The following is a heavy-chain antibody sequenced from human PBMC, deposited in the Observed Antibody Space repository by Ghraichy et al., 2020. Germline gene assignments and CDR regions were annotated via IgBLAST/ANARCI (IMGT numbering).Heavy chain of an antibody. CDR1: GFTFNNYA. CDR3: AKCSGGTCYSGGVFDF. J-gene: IGHJ3*01. Sequence: GRSLRLSCVASGFTFNNYAMSWVRQAPGKGLEWVSAIGGSGDATSYADSVTGRFTISRDNSKSTLYLQMNSLRAEDTALYYCAKCSGGTCYSGGVFDFWGQGTMVTVSS. D-gene: IGHD2-15*01. CDR2: IGGSGDAT. V-gene: IGHV3-23*01.